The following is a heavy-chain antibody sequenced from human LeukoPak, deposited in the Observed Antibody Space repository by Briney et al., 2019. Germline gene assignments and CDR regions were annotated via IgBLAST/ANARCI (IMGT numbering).Heavy chain of an antibody. Sequence: SQTLSLTCTVSGGSISSGGYYWRWIRQHPGKGLEWIGYIYYSGSTYYNPSLKSRVTISVDTSKNQFSLKLSSVTAADTAVYYCARVSTQVVVTAIHRSFDYWGQGTLVTVSS. CDR3: ARVSTQVVVTAIHRSFDY. CDR2: IYYSGST. V-gene: IGHV4-31*03. CDR1: GGSISSGGYY. D-gene: IGHD2-21*02. J-gene: IGHJ4*02.